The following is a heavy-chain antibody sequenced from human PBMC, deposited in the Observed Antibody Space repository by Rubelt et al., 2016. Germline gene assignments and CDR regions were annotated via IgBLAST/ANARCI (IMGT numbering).Heavy chain of an antibody. V-gene: IGHV4-39*01. D-gene: IGHD2-2*01. J-gene: IGHJ4*02. CDR3: ARQLRKYCGTTSCYPYFDY. CDR1: GFIFSDYC. Sequence: VQLVESGGGLVQPGGSLRLSCAPSGFIFSDYCMSWVRQAPGKGLEWIGSIYYSGSTYDNPSLKSRVTISVDTSKNQFSLNLRSVTVADTAVYYCARQLRKYCGTTSCYPYFDYWGQGTLVTVSS. CDR2: IYYSGST.